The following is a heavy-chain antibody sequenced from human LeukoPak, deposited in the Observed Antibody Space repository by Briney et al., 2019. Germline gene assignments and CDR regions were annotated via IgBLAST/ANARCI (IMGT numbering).Heavy chain of an antibody. V-gene: IGHV3-30*02. CDR2: IRYDGSNK. D-gene: IGHD4-23*01. J-gene: IGHJ1*01. CDR1: GFTFSSHG. Sequence: GGSLRLSCAASGFTFSSHGMHWVRQAPGKGLEWVAFIRYDGSNKYYADSVKGRFTISRDNSKNTLYLQMNSLRAEDTAVYYCATRLGHGGNPSEYFQHWGQGTLVTVSS. CDR3: ATRLGHGGNPSEYFQH.